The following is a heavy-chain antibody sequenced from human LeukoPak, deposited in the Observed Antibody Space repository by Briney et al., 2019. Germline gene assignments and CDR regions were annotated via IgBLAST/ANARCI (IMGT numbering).Heavy chain of an antibody. Sequence: PGGSLRLSCAASGFTFSSFWMTWVRQAPGKGLEWIGSVYHTGSTYSNPSLKSRVTISVDTSKNQFSLSLTSVTAADTAVYYCARVAGVEVAPATSYWGQGTLVTVSS. J-gene: IGHJ4*02. CDR2: VYHTGST. CDR1: GFTFSSFWM. V-gene: IGHV4-38-2*01. CDR3: ARVAGVEVAPATSY. D-gene: IGHD2-15*01.